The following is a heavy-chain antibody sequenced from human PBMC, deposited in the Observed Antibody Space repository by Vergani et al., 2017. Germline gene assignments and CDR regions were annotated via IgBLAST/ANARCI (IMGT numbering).Heavy chain of an antibody. D-gene: IGHD3-10*01. Sequence: EVQLVESGGVVVQPGGSLRLSCAASGFTFDDYAMHWVRQAPGKGLEWVSLISWDGGSTYYADSVKGRLTISRDNSKNSLYLQMNSLRAEDTALYYCAKGRRQYYYGSGSPKTYYYYDMDFWGKGTTVTVSS. CDR3: AKGRRQYYYGSGSPKTYYYYDMDF. CDR2: ISWDGGST. J-gene: IGHJ6*03. CDR1: GFTFDDYA. V-gene: IGHV3-43D*04.